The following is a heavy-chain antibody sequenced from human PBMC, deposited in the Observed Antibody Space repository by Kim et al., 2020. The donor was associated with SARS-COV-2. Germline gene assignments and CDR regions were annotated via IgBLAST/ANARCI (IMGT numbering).Heavy chain of an antibody. CDR3: ARVCCSSTSCYLYFDL. CDR1: GGSFSGYY. Sequence: SETLSLTCAVYGGSFSGYYWSWIRQPPGKGLEWIGEINHSGSTNYNPSLKSRVTISVDTSKNQFSLKLSSVTAADTAVYYCARVCCSSTSCYLYFDLWGRGTLVTVSS. D-gene: IGHD2-2*01. V-gene: IGHV4-34*01. CDR2: INHSGST. J-gene: IGHJ2*01.